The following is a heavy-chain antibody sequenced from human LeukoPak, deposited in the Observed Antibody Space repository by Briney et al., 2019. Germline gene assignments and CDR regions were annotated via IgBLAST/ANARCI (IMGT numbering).Heavy chain of an antibody. D-gene: IGHD4-17*01. J-gene: IGHJ4*02. V-gene: IGHV4-59*01. CDR2: IYYSGNT. Sequence: PSETLSLTCTVSGGSISSYYWSWIRQPPGKGLEWIGYIYYSGNTNYNPSLKSRVTISVDTSKNQFSLKVRSVTAADTAVYYCARVDYGDLGYFDYWGQGTLVTVSS. CDR3: ARVDYGDLGYFDY. CDR1: GGSISSYY.